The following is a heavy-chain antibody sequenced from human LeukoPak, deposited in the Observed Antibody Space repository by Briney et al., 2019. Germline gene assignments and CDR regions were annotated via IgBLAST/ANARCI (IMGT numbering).Heavy chain of an antibody. J-gene: IGHJ4*02. D-gene: IGHD3-10*01. CDR2: TRNKASSYTT. Sequence: GGSLRLSCAASGFASSDHHMDWVRQAPGKGLEWVGRTRNKASSYTTDYAASVKGRFTISRDDPKNSLYLQMNSLITEDTAVYYCVLLLRGVPYWGQGTLVTVSS. V-gene: IGHV3-72*01. CDR1: GFASSDHH. CDR3: VLLLRGVPY.